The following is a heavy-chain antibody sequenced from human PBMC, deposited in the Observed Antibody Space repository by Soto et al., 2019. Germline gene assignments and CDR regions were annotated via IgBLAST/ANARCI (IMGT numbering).Heavy chain of an antibody. J-gene: IGHJ4*02. Sequence: EVQLVESGGDLVQPGGSLRLSCAASGFTFSRYYMSWVRQAQGKGLEWVANVNEDGIEKYYVDSVKGRFTVSRDNAKTSLYLQMNSLRAEDTAGYYCAKLGGAGIDYWGQGTLVTVSS. CDR2: VNEDGIEK. V-gene: IGHV3-7*01. CDR3: AKLGGAGIDY. CDR1: GFTFSRYY. D-gene: IGHD1-26*01.